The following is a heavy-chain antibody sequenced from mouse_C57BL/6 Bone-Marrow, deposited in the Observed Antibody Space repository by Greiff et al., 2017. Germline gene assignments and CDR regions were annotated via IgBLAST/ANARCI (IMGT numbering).Heavy chain of an antibody. V-gene: IGHV2-9-1*01. J-gene: IGHJ4*01. CDR2: IWTGGGT. CDR1: GFSLTSYA. CDR3: ARNNYYGSSYLYYYAMDY. D-gene: IGHD1-1*01. Sequence: VQLQESGPGLVAPSQSLSITCTVSGFSLTSYAISWVRQPPGKGLEWLGVIWTGGGTNYNSALKSRLSISNDNSKSQVFLKMNSLQTDDTARYYCARNNYYGSSYLYYYAMDYWGQGTSVTVSS.